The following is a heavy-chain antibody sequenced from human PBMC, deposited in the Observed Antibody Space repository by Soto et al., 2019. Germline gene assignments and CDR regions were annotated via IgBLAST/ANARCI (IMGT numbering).Heavy chain of an antibody. J-gene: IGHJ6*02. Sequence: GASVKVSFKASGGTFSSYAISWVRQAPGQGLEWMGGIIPIFGTANYAQKFQGRVTITADESTSTAYMELSSLRSEDTAVYYCAQTPKAYYDFWSGYSSYYGMDVWGQGTTVTVSS. D-gene: IGHD3-3*01. CDR3: AQTPKAYYDFWSGYSSYYGMDV. V-gene: IGHV1-69*13. CDR2: IIPIFGTA. CDR1: GGTFSSYA.